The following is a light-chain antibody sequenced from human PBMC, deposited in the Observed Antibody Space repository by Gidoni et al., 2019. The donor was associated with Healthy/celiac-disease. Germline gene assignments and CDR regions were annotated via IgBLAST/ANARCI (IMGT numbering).Light chain of an antibody. CDR2: NAS. Sequence: DIQMTHSPSTLSESVGDRVTTTLRARKSISSWLDWNQQKPGKAPNLLIYNASSLESGVPSRFGGSGSGTEFTITIGSLQPDDFETYYCQRYNSYWTFGQGTKVEIK. CDR1: KSISSW. CDR3: QRYNSYWT. J-gene: IGKJ1*01. V-gene: IGKV1-5*01.